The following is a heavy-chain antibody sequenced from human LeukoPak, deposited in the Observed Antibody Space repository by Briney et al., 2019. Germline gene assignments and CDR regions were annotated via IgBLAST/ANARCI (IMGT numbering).Heavy chain of an antibody. V-gene: IGHV3-30-3*01. D-gene: IGHD1-7*01. CDR1: GFASSVYA. CDR3: ARDPQSDLSGTTNLDY. J-gene: IGHJ4*02. CDR2: ISYDGTKT. Sequence: GGSLRLSCAASGFASSVYAMHWVRQAPGKGLEWVSVISYDGTKTYFADSVTGRFTIFGDNSKNILFLQMNSLRPDDTALYYCARDPQSDLSGTTNLDYWGQGTLVTVSS.